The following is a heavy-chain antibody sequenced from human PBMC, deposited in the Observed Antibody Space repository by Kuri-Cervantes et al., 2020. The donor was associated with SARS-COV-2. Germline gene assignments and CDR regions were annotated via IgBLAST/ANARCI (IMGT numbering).Heavy chain of an antibody. V-gene: IGHV5-10-1*01. D-gene: IGHD2-15*01. J-gene: IGHJ4*02. CDR3: ARRVGYYFDY. Sequence: KVSCKGSGYSFTSYWISWVRQMPGKGLEWMGRIDPSDSYTNYSPSFQGHVTISAGKSISTAYLQWSSLKASDTAMYYCARRVGYYFDYWGQGTLVTVSS. CDR1: GYSFTSYW. CDR2: IDPSDSYT.